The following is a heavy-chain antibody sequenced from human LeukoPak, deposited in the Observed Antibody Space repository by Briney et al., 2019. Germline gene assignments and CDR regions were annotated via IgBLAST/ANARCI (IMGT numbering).Heavy chain of an antibody. D-gene: IGHD3-22*01. CDR3: ARATEYYYDSSGYETDGMDV. Sequence: KSGGSLRLSCAASGFTFRSYSMNWVRQAPGKGLEWVSSISSSSSYIYYADSVKGRFTISRDNAKNSLYLQMNSLRAEDTAVYYCARATEYYYDSSGYETDGMDVWGQGTTVTVSS. CDR2: ISSSSSYI. V-gene: IGHV3-21*01. J-gene: IGHJ6*02. CDR1: GFTFRSYS.